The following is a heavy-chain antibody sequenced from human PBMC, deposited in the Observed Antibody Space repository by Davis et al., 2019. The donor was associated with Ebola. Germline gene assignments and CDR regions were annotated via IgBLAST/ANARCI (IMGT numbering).Heavy chain of an antibody. J-gene: IGHJ4*02. Sequence: GESLKISCAASGFTFSSYWMSWVRQAPGKGLEWVANIKQDGSEKYYVDSVKGRFTISRDNAKNSLYLQMNSLRAEDTAVYYFVGGGGSYWGQGTLVTVSS. V-gene: IGHV3-7*03. CDR3: VGGGGSY. CDR2: IKQDGSEK. CDR1: GFTFSSYW. D-gene: IGHD3-16*01.